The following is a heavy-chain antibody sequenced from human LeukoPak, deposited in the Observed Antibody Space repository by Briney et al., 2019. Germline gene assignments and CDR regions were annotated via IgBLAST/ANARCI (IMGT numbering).Heavy chain of an antibody. CDR2: ISAYNGNT. Sequence: ASVKVSCKASGYTFTSYGTSWVRQAPGQGLEWMGWISAYNGNTNYAQKLQGRVTMTTDTSTSTAYMELRSLRSDGTAVYYCATSKLKDIVVVPAAIYYYGMDVWGQGTTVTVSS. D-gene: IGHD2-2*01. CDR3: ATSKLKDIVVVPAAIYYYGMDV. V-gene: IGHV1-18*01. CDR1: GYTFTSYG. J-gene: IGHJ6*02.